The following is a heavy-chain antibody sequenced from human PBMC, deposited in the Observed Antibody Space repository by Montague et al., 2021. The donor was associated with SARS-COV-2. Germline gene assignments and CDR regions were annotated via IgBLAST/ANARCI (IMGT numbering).Heavy chain of an antibody. CDR2: IYYSGST. D-gene: IGHD2-15*01. V-gene: IGHV4-39*01. CDR3: ARRFTSDCSGGSCYRGLRSDP. J-gene: IGHJ5*02. CDR1: GGSISSSSYY. Sequence: SETLSLTCTVSGGSISSSSYYWGWIRQPPGKGLEWIGSIYYSGSTYCNPSLKSRVTISVDTSKNQFSLKLSSVTAADTAVYYCARRFTSDCSGGSCYRGLRSDPWGQGTLVTVSS.